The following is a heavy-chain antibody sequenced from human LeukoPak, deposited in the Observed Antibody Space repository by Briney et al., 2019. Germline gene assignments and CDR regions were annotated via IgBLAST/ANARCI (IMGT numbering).Heavy chain of an antibody. CDR1: GFTFSDYS. CDR2: ISTGSSTI. V-gene: IGHV3-48*01. D-gene: IGHD6-19*01. J-gene: IGHJ4*02. Sequence: GGSLRLSCAASGFTFSDYSMNWVRQAPGKGLEWVSYISTGSSTIYYADSVKGRFTTSRDNAENSLYLQMNNLRAEDTAVYYCARRGYTSAWDYWGQGTLVTVSS. CDR3: ARRGYTSAWDY.